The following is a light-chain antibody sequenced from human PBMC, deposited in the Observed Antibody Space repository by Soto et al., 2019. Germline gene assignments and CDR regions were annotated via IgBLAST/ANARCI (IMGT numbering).Light chain of an antibody. CDR1: QSISSW. Sequence: DIQMIQSPTTLSASVGARVSITYRASQSISSWLAWYQQKPGKAPKLLIYDASSLESGVPSRFSGSGSGTEFTLTISSLQPDDFATYYCQQYNSYSRTFGQGTKVDIK. CDR3: QQYNSYSRT. CDR2: DAS. V-gene: IGKV1-5*01. J-gene: IGKJ1*01.